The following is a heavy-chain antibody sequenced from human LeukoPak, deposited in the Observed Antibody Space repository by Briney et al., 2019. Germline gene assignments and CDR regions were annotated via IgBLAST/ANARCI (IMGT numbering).Heavy chain of an antibody. Sequence: PSETLSLTCSVSGDSINTGYNYWNWVRQHPRKGLEWIGYIYRSGSTHYNPSFESRGTISVDTSKNQFSLRLRSVTAADTAVYCCARDVLLGSTRYLDYWGPGILVTVSS. J-gene: IGHJ4*02. CDR1: GDSINTGYNY. CDR3: ARDVLLGSTRYLDY. D-gene: IGHD2-8*02. V-gene: IGHV4-31*03. CDR2: IYRSGST.